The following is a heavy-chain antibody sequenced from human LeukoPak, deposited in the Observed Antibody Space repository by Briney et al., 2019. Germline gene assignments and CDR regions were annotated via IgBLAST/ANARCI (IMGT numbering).Heavy chain of an antibody. CDR2: IIPIFCTA. V-gene: IGHV1-69*13. D-gene: IGHD3-10*01. J-gene: IGHJ5*02. CDR1: GGTFSIYA. CDR3: ARSRHYYGSGRESGIYNWFDP. Sequence: SVTVSCKASGGTFSIYAISWVRQAPGQGLEWMGGIIPIFCTANYAQKFQGRVTITADESTSTAYMELSSLRSEDRAVYYCARSRHYYGSGRESGIYNWFDPWGQGTLVTVSS.